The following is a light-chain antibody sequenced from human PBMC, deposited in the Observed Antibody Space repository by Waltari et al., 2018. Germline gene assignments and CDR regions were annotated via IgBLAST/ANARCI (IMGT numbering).Light chain of an antibody. CDR3: QQYDSYPLT. CDR1: QGINNY. J-gene: IGKJ4*01. CDR2: AAS. Sequence: SQMTQSTSSLSASVGDRITITCRASQGINNYLTWFQQKPGKAPKSLIFAASRLHTGVPSRFSGTASGTDFTLTISSLQPEDFATYYCQQYDSYPLTFGGGTKVEIK. V-gene: IGKV1-16*01.